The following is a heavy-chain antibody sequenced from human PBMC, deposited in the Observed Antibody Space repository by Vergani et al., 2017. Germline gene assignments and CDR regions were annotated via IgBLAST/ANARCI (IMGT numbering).Heavy chain of an antibody. CDR2: IYYSGST. Sequence: QLQLQESGPGLVKPSETLSLTCTVSGGSISSSSYYWGWIRQPPGKGLEWIGSIYYSGSTYYNPSLTSRVTISVDTSKNQFSLKLSSVTAADTAVYYCARRGSSGWYKDWDYWGQGTLVTVSS. D-gene: IGHD6-19*01. J-gene: IGHJ4*02. CDR1: GGSISSSSYY. CDR3: ARRGSSGWYKDWDY. V-gene: IGHV4-39*01.